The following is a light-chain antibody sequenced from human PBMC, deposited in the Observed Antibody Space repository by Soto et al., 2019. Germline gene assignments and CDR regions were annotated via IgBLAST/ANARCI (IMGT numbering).Light chain of an antibody. CDR1: QSVSSSY. Sequence: ENVLTQSPGTLSLSPGERATLSCRARQSVSSSYLAWYQQKPGQAPRLLIYGASSRATGIPDRFSGSGSGTDFTLSISRLESEDFAVYYCQQYGSSPRTFGQGTKVDIK. V-gene: IGKV3-20*01. CDR2: GAS. CDR3: QQYGSSPRT. J-gene: IGKJ1*01.